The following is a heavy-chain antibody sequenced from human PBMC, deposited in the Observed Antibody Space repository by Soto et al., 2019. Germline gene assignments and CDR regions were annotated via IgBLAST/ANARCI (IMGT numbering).Heavy chain of an antibody. D-gene: IGHD6-19*01. CDR1: GFTVNSNY. J-gene: IGHJ3*02. V-gene: IGHV3-53*04. CDR3: ARDRQSSGWLDAFDI. Sequence: GGSMGLSCAASGFTVNSNYVSWVRKNPGKGLEWVSVIFTGGSTYYADSVKGRFTISRHSSMNTVYLQMDSLRAEDTTVYYCARDRQSSGWLDAFDIWGQGTMVTVSS. CDR2: IFTGGST.